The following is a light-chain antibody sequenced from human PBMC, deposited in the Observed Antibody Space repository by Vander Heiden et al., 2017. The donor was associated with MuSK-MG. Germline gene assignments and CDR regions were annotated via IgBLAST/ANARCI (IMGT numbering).Light chain of an antibody. CDR2: DVS. V-gene: IGLV2-14*01. Sequence: QSALTQPASVSGSPGQSITISCTGTSSDVGGYNYVSWYQQHPGKAPKLMIYDVSNRPSGVPNRFSGSKSGTTASLTIAGLQAEDEADYYCSSHTSSSTRVVFGGGTKLTVL. J-gene: IGLJ2*01. CDR1: SSDVGGYNY. CDR3: SSHTSSSTRVV.